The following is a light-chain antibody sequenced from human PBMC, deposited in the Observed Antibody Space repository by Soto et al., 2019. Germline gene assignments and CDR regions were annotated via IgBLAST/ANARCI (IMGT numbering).Light chain of an antibody. CDR1: QSLSSSY. J-gene: IGKJ2*01. Sequence: EIVLTQSPGSLSLSPGERATLSCRASQSLSSSYIAWYQQKPGQAPRLLISGASSRGTGIPDRFSGSGSGTDFTLTISRLEPEDFAVYHCQQFHISPYAFGQGTKLEIK. CDR2: GAS. CDR3: QQFHISPYA. V-gene: IGKV3-20*01.